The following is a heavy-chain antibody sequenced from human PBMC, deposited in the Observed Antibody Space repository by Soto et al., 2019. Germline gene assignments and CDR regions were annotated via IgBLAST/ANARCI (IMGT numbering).Heavy chain of an antibody. Sequence: QVQLVESGGTLVKPGRSLTLSCAASGFTFADYSLNWIRQAPGKGLEWVSYISSDDNSIYYAESVRGRFTVSRDNAKKSLFLQMSSLSVEDTAVYYCVGVRMGTTRGVEYYYYPVDVWGQGTTVTVSS. J-gene: IGHJ6*02. D-gene: IGHD1-1*01. V-gene: IGHV3-11*01. CDR3: VGVRMGTTRGVEYYYYPVDV. CDR2: ISSDDNSI. CDR1: GFTFADYS.